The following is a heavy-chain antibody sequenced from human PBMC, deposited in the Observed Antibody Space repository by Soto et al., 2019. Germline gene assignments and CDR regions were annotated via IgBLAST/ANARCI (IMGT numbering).Heavy chain of an antibody. Sequence: QVQLVESGGGVVQPGRSLRLSCEASGFTFTSYGMHWVRQAPGKGLEWVAGISYDGSNKYYADSVKGRFTISRDNSENPLYLQMNSLRADDTALYYCAKDHSSGWFDFWGQGTLVTVSS. V-gene: IGHV3-30*18. J-gene: IGHJ4*02. CDR3: AKDHSSGWFDF. D-gene: IGHD6-19*01. CDR2: ISYDGSNK. CDR1: GFTFTSYG.